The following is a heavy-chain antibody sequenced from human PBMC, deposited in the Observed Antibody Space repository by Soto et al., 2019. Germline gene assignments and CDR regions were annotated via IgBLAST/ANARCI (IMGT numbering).Heavy chain of an antibody. D-gene: IGHD6-13*01. J-gene: IGHJ5*02. Sequence: PSQTLSLTCAISGDSVSSNSVVWNWIRQSPSRGLEWLGRTYYGSKWFYEYAESVRSRIAINPDTSKNQFSLQLNSVTAADTAVYYCARRERAAGTDWWFDPWGQGTLVTVSS. V-gene: IGHV6-1*01. CDR3: ARRERAAGTDWWFDP. CDR1: GDSVSSNSVV. CDR2: TYYGSKWFY.